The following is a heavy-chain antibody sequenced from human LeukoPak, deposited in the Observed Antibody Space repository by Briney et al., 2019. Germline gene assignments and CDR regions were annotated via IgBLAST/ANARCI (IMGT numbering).Heavy chain of an antibody. Sequence: ASVKVSSKASGGTFSSYAISWVRQAPGQGLEWMGGIIPIFGTANYAQKFRGRVTITADKSTRTAYMELSSLRSDDTAVYYCARDTGDYYGSGSYDWFDPWGQGTLVTVSS. V-gene: IGHV1-69*06. D-gene: IGHD3-10*01. CDR1: GGTFSSYA. J-gene: IGHJ5*02. CDR2: IIPIFGTA. CDR3: ARDTGDYYGSGSYDWFDP.